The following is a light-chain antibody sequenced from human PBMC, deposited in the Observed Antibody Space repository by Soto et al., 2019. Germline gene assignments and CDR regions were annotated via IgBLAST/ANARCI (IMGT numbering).Light chain of an antibody. CDR3: SSYAGINNLGV. J-gene: IGLJ1*01. CDR1: SSDVGGYKY. Sequence: QSALTQPPSATGSHGQSVTISCTGTSSDVGGYKYVSWYQQHPGKAPKLMIFEVNKRPSGVPDRFSGSKSGNTASLTVSGLLAEDDADYYCSSYAGINNLGVFGTGTKLTVL. CDR2: EVN. V-gene: IGLV2-8*01.